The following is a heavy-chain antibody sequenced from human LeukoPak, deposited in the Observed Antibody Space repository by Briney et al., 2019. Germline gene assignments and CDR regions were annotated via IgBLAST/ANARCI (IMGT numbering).Heavy chain of an antibody. D-gene: IGHD2-21*02. CDR1: GYTFTSYG. V-gene: IGHV1-18*01. J-gene: IGHJ4*02. Sequence: ASAKVSCKASGYTFTSYGISWVRQAPGQGLEWMGWISAYNGNTNYAQKLQGRVTMTTDTSTSTAYMELRSLRSDDTAVYYCARAPRYCDGDCYTFDYWGQGTLVTVSS. CDR2: ISAYNGNT. CDR3: ARAPRYCDGDCYTFDY.